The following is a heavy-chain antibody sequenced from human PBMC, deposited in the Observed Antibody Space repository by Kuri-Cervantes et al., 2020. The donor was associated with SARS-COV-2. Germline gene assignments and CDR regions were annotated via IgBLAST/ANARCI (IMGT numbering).Heavy chain of an antibody. D-gene: IGHD5-18*01. CDR2: ISYDGSNK. V-gene: IGHV3-30-3*01. J-gene: IGHJ4*02. Sequence: GESLKISCAASGFTFSNAWMNWVRQAPGKGLEWVAVISYDGSNKYYADSVKGRFTISRDNSKNTLYLQMNSLRAEDTAVYYCVIVDTAMVGFGDYWGQGTLVTVSS. CDR1: GFTFSNAW. CDR3: VIVDTAMVGFGDY.